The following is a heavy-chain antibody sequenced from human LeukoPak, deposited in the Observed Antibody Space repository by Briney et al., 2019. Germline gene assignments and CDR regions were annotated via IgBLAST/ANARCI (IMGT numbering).Heavy chain of an antibody. J-gene: IGHJ4*02. V-gene: IGHV3-30*04. CDR2: ISYDGSNK. D-gene: IGHD3-9*01. CDR3: ARDLKRITIFLPHGY. CDR1: GFTFSSYA. Sequence: PGRSLRLSSAASGFTFSSYAMHWVRQAPGKGLEWVAVISYDGSNKYYADSVRGRFTISRDNSKNTLYLQMNSLRAEDTAVYYCARDLKRITIFLPHGYWGQGTLVTVSS.